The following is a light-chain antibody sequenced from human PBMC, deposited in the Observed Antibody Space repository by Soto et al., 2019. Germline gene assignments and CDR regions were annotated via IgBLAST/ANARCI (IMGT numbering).Light chain of an antibody. CDR3: CSYADNNDYV. Sequence: QSALTQPASVSGSPGQSITISCTGTSSDVGGFDYVSWNQQHPGKAPKLIIYEVTRRPSGVPDRFSGSKSGNTASLNVSGLQAEDEADYYCCSYADNNDYVFGTGTKLTVL. V-gene: IGLV2-8*01. J-gene: IGLJ1*01. CDR1: SSDVGGFDY. CDR2: EVT.